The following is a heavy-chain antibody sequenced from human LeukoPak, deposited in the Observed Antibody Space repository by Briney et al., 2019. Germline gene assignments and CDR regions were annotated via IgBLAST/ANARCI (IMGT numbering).Heavy chain of an antibody. D-gene: IGHD5-24*01. CDR2: INHSGST. Sequence: SETLSLTCAVYGGSFSGYYWSWIRQPPGKGLEWIGEINHSGSTNYNPSLKSRVTISVDTSKNQFSLKLSSLTAADTAVYYCARERWLQLSDAFDIWGQGTMVTVSS. J-gene: IGHJ3*02. V-gene: IGHV4-34*01. CDR1: GGSFSGYY. CDR3: ARERWLQLSDAFDI.